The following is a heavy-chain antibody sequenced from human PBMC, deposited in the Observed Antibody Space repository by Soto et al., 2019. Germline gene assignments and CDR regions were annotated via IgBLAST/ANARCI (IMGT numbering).Heavy chain of an antibody. CDR1: GFTFSSYG. D-gene: IGHD2-2*01. J-gene: IGHJ4*02. CDR2: ISGGGDRT. CDR3: AKRQGFCSSTSCLNLDY. Sequence: EVQLLESGGGLVQPGGSLRLSCAGSGFTFSSYGTSWVRQAPGKGLEWVSAISGGGDRTYYADSVKGRFTISRDNSKNTLYLQMNSLRVEDTAVYYCAKRQGFCSSTSCLNLDYWGQGTLVTVSS. V-gene: IGHV3-23*01.